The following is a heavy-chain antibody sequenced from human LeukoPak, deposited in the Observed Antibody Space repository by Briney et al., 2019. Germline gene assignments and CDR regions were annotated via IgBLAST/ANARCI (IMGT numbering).Heavy chain of an antibody. Sequence: PGGSLRLSCAASGFTFSTYEMNWVRQAPGKGLECLSYISSSGSTIYYADSVKGRFTISRDNAKNPLYLQMNSLKVEDTALYYCVISGGSYWGQGTLVTVSS. CDR2: ISSSGSTI. V-gene: IGHV3-48*03. J-gene: IGHJ4*02. D-gene: IGHD1-26*01. CDR3: VISGGSY. CDR1: GFTFSTYE.